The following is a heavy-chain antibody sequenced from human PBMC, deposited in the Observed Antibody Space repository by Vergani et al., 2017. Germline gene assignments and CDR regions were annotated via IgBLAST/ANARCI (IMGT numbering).Heavy chain of an antibody. D-gene: IGHD3-3*01. CDR1: GFTFSSYS. V-gene: IGHV3-21*01. J-gene: IGHJ4*02. Sequence: EVQLVESGGGLVKPGGSLRLSCAASGFTFSSYSMNWVRQAPGKGLEWVSSISSSSSYIYYADSVKGRFTISRDNAKNSLYLQMNSLRAEDTAVYYCARDPSFWSGYLFDYWGQGTLVTGSS. CDR2: ISSSSSYI. CDR3: ARDPSFWSGYLFDY.